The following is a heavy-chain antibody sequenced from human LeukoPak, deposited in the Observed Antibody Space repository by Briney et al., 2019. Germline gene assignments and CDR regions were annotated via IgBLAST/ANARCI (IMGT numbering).Heavy chain of an antibody. CDR3: ASAGSSGYSPPVGY. Sequence: SETLSLTCAVYGGSFSGYYWSWIRQPPGKGLEWIGEINLSGSTNYNPSLKSRVTISVDTSKNQFSLKLGSVTAADTAVYYCASAGSSGYSPPVGYWGQGTLVTVSS. J-gene: IGHJ4*02. CDR1: GGSFSGYY. D-gene: IGHD3-22*01. CDR2: INLSGST. V-gene: IGHV4-34*01.